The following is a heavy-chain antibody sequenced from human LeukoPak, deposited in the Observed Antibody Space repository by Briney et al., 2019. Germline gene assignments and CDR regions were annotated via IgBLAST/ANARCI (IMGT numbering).Heavy chain of an antibody. CDR1: GFTFSSYS. Sequence: GGSLRLSCAASGFTFSSYSMNWVRQAPGKGLEWVSSMSNSSSYIYYADSVKGRFTISRDNAKNSLYLQMNSLRAEDTAVYYCAKADRGYCSTTSCHFDYWGQGTLVTVSS. CDR2: MSNSSSYI. J-gene: IGHJ4*02. V-gene: IGHV3-21*01. D-gene: IGHD2-2*03. CDR3: AKADRGYCSTTSCHFDY.